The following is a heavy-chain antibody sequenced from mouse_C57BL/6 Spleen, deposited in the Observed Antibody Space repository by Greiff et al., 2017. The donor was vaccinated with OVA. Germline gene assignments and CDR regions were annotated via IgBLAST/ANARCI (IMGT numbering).Heavy chain of an antibody. V-gene: IGHV1-26*01. D-gene: IGHD1-1*01. J-gene: IGHJ3*01. CDR2: INPNNGGT. CDR1: GYTFTDYY. Sequence: EVQLQQSGPELVKPGASVKISCKASGYTFTDYYMNWVKQSHGKSLEWIGDINPNNGGTSYNQKFKGKATLTVDKSSSTAYMELRSLTSEDSAVYYGARGIHYYGSSYGSWFAYWGQGTLVTVSA. CDR3: ARGIHYYGSSYGSWFAY.